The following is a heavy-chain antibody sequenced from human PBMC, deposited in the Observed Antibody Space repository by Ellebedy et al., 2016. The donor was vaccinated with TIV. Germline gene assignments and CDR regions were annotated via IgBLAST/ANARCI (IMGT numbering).Heavy chain of an antibody. Sequence: GESLKISCAASGFTFSDYYMSWIRQAPGEGLEWVSYISSSTSYTNYVDSVKGRFTISRDNAKNSLYLQMSSLGAEDTAVYYCARDRGGRSFDYWGQGALVTVSS. CDR2: ISSSTSYT. D-gene: IGHD3-10*01. CDR3: ARDRGGRSFDY. J-gene: IGHJ4*02. CDR1: GFTFSDYY. V-gene: IGHV3-11*06.